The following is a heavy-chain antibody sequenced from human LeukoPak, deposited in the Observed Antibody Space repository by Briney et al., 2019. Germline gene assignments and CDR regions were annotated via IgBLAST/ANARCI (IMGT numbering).Heavy chain of an antibody. V-gene: IGHV1-24*01. Sequence: ASVKVSCKVSGYSLTELSMHWVRQAPGKGLEGMGGFDPEDGETIYAQKFQGRVTMTEDASTDTAYMELSSLRSEDTAVYYCATTYCGGDCYRTANWFDPWGEGTLVTVSS. CDR3: ATTYCGGDCYRTANWFDP. CDR1: GYSLTELS. D-gene: IGHD2-21*02. CDR2: FDPEDGET. J-gene: IGHJ5*02.